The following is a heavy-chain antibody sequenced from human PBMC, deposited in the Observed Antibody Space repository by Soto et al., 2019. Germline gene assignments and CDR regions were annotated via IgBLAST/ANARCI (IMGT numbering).Heavy chain of an antibody. CDR3: ARAKDIVVVVAARNWFDP. CDR2: INHRGST. Sequence: QVQLQQWGAGLLKPSGTLSLTCAVYGGSFSGYYWSWIRQPPGKGREWIGEINHRGSTNYNPSLKSRVTISVDTSKNQFSLKLSSVTAADTAVYYCARAKDIVVVVAARNWFDPLGQGTLVTVSS. D-gene: IGHD2-15*01. CDR1: GGSFSGYY. J-gene: IGHJ5*02. V-gene: IGHV4-34*01.